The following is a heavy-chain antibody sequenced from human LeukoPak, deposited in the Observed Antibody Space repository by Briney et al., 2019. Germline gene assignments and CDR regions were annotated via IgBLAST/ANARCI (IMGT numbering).Heavy chain of an antibody. Sequence: PGGSLRLSCAASGFTVSSNYMSWVRQAPGKGLEWVSVIYSGGSTYYADSVKGRFTISRDNSKNTLYLQMNGLRAEDTAVYYCAKASGGYYNFDYWGQGTLVSVSS. CDR2: IYSGGST. CDR3: AKASGGYYNFDY. J-gene: IGHJ4*02. V-gene: IGHV3-53*01. CDR1: GFTVSSNY. D-gene: IGHD1-26*01.